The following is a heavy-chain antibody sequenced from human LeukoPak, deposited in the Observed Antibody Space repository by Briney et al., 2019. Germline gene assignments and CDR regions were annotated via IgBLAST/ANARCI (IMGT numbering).Heavy chain of an antibody. CDR1: GGSISSGSYY. Sequence: SETLSLTCAVSGGSISSGSYYWSWIRQPAGKGLEWIGRIYTSGSTNYNPSLKSRVTISVDTSKNQFSLKLSSVTAADTAVYYCARGDGYYDSSGYAFDIWGQGTMVTVSS. CDR2: IYTSGST. D-gene: IGHD3-22*01. V-gene: IGHV4-61*02. J-gene: IGHJ3*02. CDR3: ARGDGYYDSSGYAFDI.